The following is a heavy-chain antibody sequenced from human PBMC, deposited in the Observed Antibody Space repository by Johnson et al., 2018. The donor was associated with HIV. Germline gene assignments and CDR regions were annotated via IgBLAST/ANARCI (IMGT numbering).Heavy chain of an antibody. D-gene: IGHD3-9*01. CDR2: IFCDVSNK. J-gene: IGHJ3*02. CDR1: GSTFSAYG. Sequence: QVQLVEFRGGVVQPGVSLRLSCAASGSTFSAYGMHWVRQAPGKGLEWVPLIFCDVSNKYSLDSVKSRFTISRDNSKNTLYLQMNSLRAEDTAVYYCASVYYNILTGYYYDALDMWGQGTMVTVSS. V-gene: IGHV3-30*03. CDR3: ASVYYNILTGYYYDALDM.